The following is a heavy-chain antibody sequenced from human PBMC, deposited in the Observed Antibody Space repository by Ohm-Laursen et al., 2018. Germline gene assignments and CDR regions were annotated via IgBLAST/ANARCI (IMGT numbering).Heavy chain of an antibody. D-gene: IGHD6-19*01. CDR2: INPSGGST. J-gene: IGHJ6*02. Sequence: ASVTVSCKASGYTFTSYYMHWVRQAPGQGLEWMGIINPSGGSTSYAQKFQGRVTMTRDTSTSTVYMELSSLRSEDTAVYYCASGIAVAGHYYYYYGMDVWGQGTTVTVSS. CDR3: ASGIAVAGHYYYYYGMDV. V-gene: IGHV1-46*01. CDR1: GYTFTSYY.